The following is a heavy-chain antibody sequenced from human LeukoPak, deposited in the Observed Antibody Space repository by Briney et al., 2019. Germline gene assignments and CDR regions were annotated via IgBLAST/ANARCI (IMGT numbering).Heavy chain of an antibody. CDR1: GFTFSTYS. CDR3: ARDGVVPSNDAFDI. J-gene: IGHJ3*02. Sequence: GGSLRLSCAASGFTFSTYSMNWVRQAPGKGLEWVSYISSRSSTIYYADSVKGRFTISRDNAQNSLYLQMNSLRAEDTAVYYCARDGVVPSNDAFDIWGQGTMVTVSS. V-gene: IGHV3-48*01. CDR2: ISSRSSTI. D-gene: IGHD3-3*01.